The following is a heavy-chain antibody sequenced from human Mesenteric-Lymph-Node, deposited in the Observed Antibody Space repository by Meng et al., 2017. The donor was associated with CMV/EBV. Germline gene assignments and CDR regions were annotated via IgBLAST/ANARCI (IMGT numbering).Heavy chain of an antibody. J-gene: IGHJ4*02. CDR3: ARDLGEIAAAGTDFDY. Sequence: GGSLRLSCAASGFTFSSYSMNWVRQAPGKGLEWVSSISSSSSYIYYADSVKGRFTISRDNAKNSLYLQMNSLRAEDTAVYYCARDLGEIAAAGTDFDYWGQGTLVTVSS. CDR1: GFTFSSYS. CDR2: ISSSSSYI. D-gene: IGHD6-13*01. V-gene: IGHV3-21*01.